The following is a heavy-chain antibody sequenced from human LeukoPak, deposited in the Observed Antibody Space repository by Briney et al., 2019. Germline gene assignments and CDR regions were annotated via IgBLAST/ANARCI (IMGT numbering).Heavy chain of an antibody. V-gene: IGHV3-21*01. CDR3: ARGRFIAAAGFRYFDY. CDR1: GFTFSSYS. CDR2: ISSSSSYI. D-gene: IGHD6-13*01. J-gene: IGHJ4*02. Sequence: TGGSLRLSCAASGFTFSSYSMTWVRQAPGKGLEWVSSISSSSSYIYYADSVKGRFTISRDNAKNSLYLQMNSLRAEDTAVYYCARGRFIAAAGFRYFDYWGQGTLVTVSS.